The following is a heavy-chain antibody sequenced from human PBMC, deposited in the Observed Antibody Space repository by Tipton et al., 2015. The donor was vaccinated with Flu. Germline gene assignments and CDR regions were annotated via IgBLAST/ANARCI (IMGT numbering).Heavy chain of an antibody. V-gene: IGHV4-59*12. J-gene: IGHJ3*02. CDR2: IYYSGST. CDR1: GGSISSYY. Sequence: TLSLTCTVSGGSISSYYWSWIRQPPGKGLEWIGYIYYSGSTNYNPSLKSRVTISVDTTKNQFSLKLSSVTAADTAVYYCARDRGAFDIWGQGTMVTVSS. CDR3: ARDRGAFDI.